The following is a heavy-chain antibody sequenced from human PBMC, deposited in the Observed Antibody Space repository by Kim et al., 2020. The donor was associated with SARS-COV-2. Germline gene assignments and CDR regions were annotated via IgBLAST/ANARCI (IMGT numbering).Heavy chain of an antibody. Sequence: GGSLRLSCTASGFTFSDNWMSWVRQAPWKGLEWLAKIKEDGSDKYYLNSVEGRFTISRDNAKNSLYLQMNSLRAEDTALYFCTRDRAYSLDYWGQGTLVTVSS. V-gene: IGHV3-7*01. D-gene: IGHD2-15*01. J-gene: IGHJ4*02. CDR2: IKEDGSDK. CDR3: TRDRAYSLDY. CDR1: GFTFSDNW.